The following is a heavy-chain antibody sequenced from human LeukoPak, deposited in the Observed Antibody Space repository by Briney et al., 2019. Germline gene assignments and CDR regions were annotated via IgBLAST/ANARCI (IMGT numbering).Heavy chain of an antibody. CDR2: ISYDGSKK. D-gene: IGHD1-26*01. J-gene: IGHJ4*02. Sequence: GTSLRLSCAASGFTFSGYGMHWVRQAPGKGLEWVAVISYDGSKKYYGDSVKGRFTISRDNSKNTLDLQMNSLRAEDTAVYYCAKDRGSYRLFDYWGQGTLVTVSS. CDR1: GFTFSGYG. V-gene: IGHV3-30*18. CDR3: AKDRGSYRLFDY.